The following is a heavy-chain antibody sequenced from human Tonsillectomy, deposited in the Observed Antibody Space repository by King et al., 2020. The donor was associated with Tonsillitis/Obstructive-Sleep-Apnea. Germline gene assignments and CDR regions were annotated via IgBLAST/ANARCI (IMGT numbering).Heavy chain of an antibody. CDR2: VFSSGST. Sequence: QLQESGPGLVKPSENLSLTCTVSGGSITGSYWSWIRQTPGKGLEWIGYVFSSGSTHYNPSLKSRGTISVDTSKNQFSLRLSSVTAADTAVYYCARDQIPGVPAALGAFDIWGQGTMVTVSS. CDR3: ARDQIPGVPAALGAFDI. V-gene: IGHV4-59*01. J-gene: IGHJ3*02. D-gene: IGHD2-2*01. CDR1: GGSITGSY.